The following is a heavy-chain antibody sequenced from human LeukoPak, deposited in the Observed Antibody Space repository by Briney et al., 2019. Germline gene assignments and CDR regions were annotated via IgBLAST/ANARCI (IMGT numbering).Heavy chain of an antibody. J-gene: IGHJ5*02. CDR3: ARVKTVDIVAPIRFKEGCWFDP. CDR2: IYTSGST. V-gene: IGHV4-61*02. CDR1: GGSISSGSYY. D-gene: IGHD5-12*01. Sequence: PSETLSLTCTVSGGSISSGSYYWGWIRQPAGKGLEWIGRIYTSGSTNYNPSLKSRVTISVDTSKNQFSLKLGSVTAADTAVYYCARVKTVDIVAPIRFKEGCWFDPWGQGTLVTVSS.